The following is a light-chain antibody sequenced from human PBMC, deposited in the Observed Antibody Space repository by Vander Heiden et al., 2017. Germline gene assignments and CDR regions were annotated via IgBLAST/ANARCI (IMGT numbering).Light chain of an antibody. CDR2: GGS. V-gene: IGKV1-39*01. CDR1: QSIRNY. Sequence: DIPMTQSPSSLSASLGDRVTITCRASQSIRNYLNWYQQRPGTAPKLLIYGGSTLQSGVPSRFSGSGSGTDYTLTISSLQPEDFATYYCQQSYSTPRTFGQGTRLEIK. J-gene: IGKJ2*02. CDR3: QQSYSTPRT.